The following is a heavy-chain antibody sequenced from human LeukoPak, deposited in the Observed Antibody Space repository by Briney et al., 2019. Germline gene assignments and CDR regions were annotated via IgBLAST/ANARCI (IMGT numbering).Heavy chain of an antibody. J-gene: IGHJ4*02. CDR3: ARAERGSGSYNFAS. CDR2: INPNSDGT. CDR1: GYTLTGYY. V-gene: IGHV1-2*04. D-gene: IGHD3-10*01. Sequence: GASVKVSFKASGYTLTGYYMGWVRQAPGQGLEWMGWINPNSDGTTYARKFKGWVTLTWARSISTAYRELSRLRSDDTAVYYRARAERGSGSYNFASWGQGTLVTVSS.